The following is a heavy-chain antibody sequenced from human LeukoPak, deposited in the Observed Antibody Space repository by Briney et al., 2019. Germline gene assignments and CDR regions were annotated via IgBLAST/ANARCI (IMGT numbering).Heavy chain of an antibody. CDR3: ARVPGPYTTSRFDF. D-gene: IGHD2-2*02. V-gene: IGHV1-2*02. J-gene: IGHJ4*02. Sequence: ASVRVSCKTSGYAFTGYYLHWVRQAPGQRPEWMGRIDPDSGGTHYGQKFQGRVTVTRDTSITTVYMELSGLTSDDTAVYYCARVPGPYTTSRFDFWGQGTLVTVSS. CDR2: IDPDSGGT. CDR1: GYAFTGYY.